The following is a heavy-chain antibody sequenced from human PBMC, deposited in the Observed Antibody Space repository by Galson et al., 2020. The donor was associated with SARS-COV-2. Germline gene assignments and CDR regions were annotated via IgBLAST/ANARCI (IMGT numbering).Heavy chain of an antibody. CDR1: GYIYSTSW. J-gene: IGHJ3*01. CDR2: IYPDDSDT. CDR3: ARQKYSDTWSTGDVFDL. D-gene: IGHD5-12*01. Sequence: GESLKISCTGSGYIYSTSWIAWVRQMPGKGLEWMGIIYPDDSDTRYSPSFQGQVTISADKSIRTAYLQWSRLKASDTAMYYCARQKYSDTWSTGDVFDLWGQGTRVTVSS. V-gene: IGHV5-51*01.